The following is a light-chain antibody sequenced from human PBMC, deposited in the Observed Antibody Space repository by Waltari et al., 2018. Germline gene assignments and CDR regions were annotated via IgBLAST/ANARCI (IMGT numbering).Light chain of an antibody. CDR1: QSVGSN. CDR3: QQYNNWPCT. CDR2: CAS. Sequence: EIVVTQSPATLSVPPGEAAPLSCRASQSVGSNLAWYQHKPGQAPRLLIYCASIRATGIPARFSGSGSGTEFTLTISIMQSEDFAVFYCQQYNNWPCTFGQGTKVEIK. J-gene: IGKJ1*01. V-gene: IGKV3D-15*03.